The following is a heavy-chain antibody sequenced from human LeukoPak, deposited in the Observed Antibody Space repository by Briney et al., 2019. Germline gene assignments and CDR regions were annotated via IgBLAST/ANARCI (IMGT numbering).Heavy chain of an antibody. D-gene: IGHD4-17*01. CDR1: GFTLSSYG. J-gene: IGHJ4*02. CDR2: ISYDGSQK. Sequence: GGSLRLSCVASGFTLSSYGMHWVRQAPGKGLEWVAFISYDGSQKYYADSVKGRFTISRDNSKNTLYLQMNSLRAEDTAVYYCAKTFTYGDYTTAHFDYWGQGTLVTVSS. CDR3: AKTFTYGDYTTAHFDY. V-gene: IGHV3-30*18.